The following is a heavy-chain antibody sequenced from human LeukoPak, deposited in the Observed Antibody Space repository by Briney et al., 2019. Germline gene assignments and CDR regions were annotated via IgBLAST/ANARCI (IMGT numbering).Heavy chain of an antibody. V-gene: IGHV3-53*01. CDR1: GFTVSSNS. CDR3: ARPTWTNYMDV. J-gene: IGHJ6*03. D-gene: IGHD3/OR15-3a*01. Sequence: PGGSLRLSCTVSGFTVSSNSMSWVRQAPGKGLEWVSFIYSDNTHYSDSVKGRFTISRDNSKNTLYLQMNSLRAEDTAVYFCARPTWTNYMDVWGKGTAVTISS. CDR2: IYSDNT.